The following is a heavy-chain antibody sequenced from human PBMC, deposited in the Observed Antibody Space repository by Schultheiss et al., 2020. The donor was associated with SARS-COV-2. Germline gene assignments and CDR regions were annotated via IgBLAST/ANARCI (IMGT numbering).Heavy chain of an antibody. D-gene: IGHD2-2*01. J-gene: IGHJ6*03. CDR1: GGSISSYY. V-gene: IGHV4-59*08. Sequence: SQTLSLTCTVSGGSISSYYWSWIRQPPGKGLEWIGYIYYSGSTNYNPSLKSRVTISVDTSKNQFSLKLSSVTAADTAVYYCARTPIVVVPAANDYYYYMDVWGKGTTVTVSS. CDR3: ARTPIVVVPAANDYYYYMDV. CDR2: IYYSGST.